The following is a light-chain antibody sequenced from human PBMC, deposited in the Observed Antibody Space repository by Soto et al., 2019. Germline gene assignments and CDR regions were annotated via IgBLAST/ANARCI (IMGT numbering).Light chain of an antibody. CDR2: GAS. V-gene: IGKV3-20*01. CDR1: QTVSSSY. J-gene: IGKJ1*01. CDR3: QQYGSTSWT. Sequence: EIVLTQSPGTLSLSPGERATLSCRASQTVSSSYLAWYQQKPGQAPRLLIYGASNRATGIPDRFIGSVSATDFPLTISRLEAEDFAVYYCQQYGSTSWTFGQGTKVEIK.